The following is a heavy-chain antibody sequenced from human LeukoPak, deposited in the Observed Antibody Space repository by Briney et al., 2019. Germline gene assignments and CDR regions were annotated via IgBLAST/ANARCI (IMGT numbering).Heavy chain of an antibody. J-gene: IGHJ4*02. CDR3: AREGSIAVAGTFDY. CDR2: ISYDGSNK. Sequence: PGRSLRLSCAAPGFTFSSYAMHWVRQAPGKGLEWVAVISYDGSNKYYADSVKGRFTISRDNSKNTLYLQMNSLRAEDTAVYYCAREGSIAVAGTFDYCGQGTLVTVSS. CDR1: GFTFSSYA. D-gene: IGHD6-19*01. V-gene: IGHV3-30*04.